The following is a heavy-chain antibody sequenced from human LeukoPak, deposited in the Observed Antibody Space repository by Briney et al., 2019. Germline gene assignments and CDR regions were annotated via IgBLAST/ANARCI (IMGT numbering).Heavy chain of an antibody. Sequence: TLSLTCAVSGGSISGYYWSWIRQPPGKALEWLARIDWDDDKYYSTSLKTRLTISKGTSKNQVVLTMTNMDPVDTATYYCARIYRYCSTTSCYVPDYWGQGTLVTVSS. CDR3: ARIYRYCSTTSCYVPDY. CDR1: GGSISGYY. J-gene: IGHJ4*02. CDR2: IDWDDDK. D-gene: IGHD2-2*01. V-gene: IGHV2-70*11.